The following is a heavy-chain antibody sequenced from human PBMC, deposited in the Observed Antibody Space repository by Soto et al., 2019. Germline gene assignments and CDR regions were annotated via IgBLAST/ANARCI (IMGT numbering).Heavy chain of an antibody. D-gene: IGHD6-13*01. V-gene: IGHV4-31*03. Sequence: SEALSLTCTVSGGSISSGGYYWSWIRQHPGKGLEWIGYIYYSGSTYYNPSLKSRVTISVDTSKNQFSLKLSSVTAADTAVYYCARGGIAEAAPHDYWGQGTLVTVSS. CDR1: GGSISSGGYY. J-gene: IGHJ4*02. CDR2: IYYSGST. CDR3: ARGGIAEAAPHDY.